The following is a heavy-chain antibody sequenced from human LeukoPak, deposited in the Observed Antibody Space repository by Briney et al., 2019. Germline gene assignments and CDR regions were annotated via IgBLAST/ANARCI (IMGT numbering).Heavy chain of an antibody. J-gene: IGHJ4*02. Sequence: SGPTLVKPTQTLTLTCTLSGFSLSTSGVGVGWIRQPPGKALEWLALIYWDDDKRYSPSLKSRLTITKDTSKNQVVLTMTNMDPVDTATYYCAHMGGSGSYYRFDYWGQGTLVTVSS. CDR2: IYWDDDK. V-gene: IGHV2-5*02. CDR3: AHMGGSGSYYRFDY. D-gene: IGHD3-10*01. CDR1: GFSLSTSGVG.